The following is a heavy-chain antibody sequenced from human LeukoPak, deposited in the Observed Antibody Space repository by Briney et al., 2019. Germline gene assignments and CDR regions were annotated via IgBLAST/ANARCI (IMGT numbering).Heavy chain of an antibody. CDR3: AREYYDSNRVNNWFDP. Sequence: ASVKVSCKASGYTFASYDINWVRQATGQGLEWMGWMNPNSGNTGYAQKFQGRVTMTRNTSISTAYMELSSLRSEDTAVYYCAREYYDSNRVNNWFDPWGQGTLVTVSS. D-gene: IGHD3-22*01. CDR2: MNPNSGNT. V-gene: IGHV1-8*01. J-gene: IGHJ5*02. CDR1: GYTFASYD.